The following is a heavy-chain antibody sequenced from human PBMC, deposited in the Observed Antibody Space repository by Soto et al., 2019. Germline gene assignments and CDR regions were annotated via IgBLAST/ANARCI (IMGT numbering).Heavy chain of an antibody. D-gene: IGHD1-1*01. CDR2: IIPIFGTA. V-gene: IGHV1-69*01. CDR3: ALWGFRDGNNSKYNYSGMDV. J-gene: IGHJ6*02. Sequence: VQLVQSGAEVKKPGSSVKLSCKASGGTFNRYTISWVRQAPGQGLEWMGGIIPIFGTANYAQKFQGRVAIIADASTSAAYMELRSLRSEDTAVYYCALWGFRDGNNSKYNYSGMDVWGQGTTVTGSS. CDR1: GGTFNRYT.